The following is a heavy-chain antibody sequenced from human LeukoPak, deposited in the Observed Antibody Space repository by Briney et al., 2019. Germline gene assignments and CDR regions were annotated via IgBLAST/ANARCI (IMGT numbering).Heavy chain of an antibody. CDR3: ARESEYDFWTGSYLEH. CDR2: IKQDGSEK. D-gene: IGHD3/OR15-3a*01. CDR1: GFTFSSYW. J-gene: IGHJ4*02. V-gene: IGHV3-7*01. Sequence: TGGSLRLSCAASGFTFSSYWMSWVRQAPGKGLEWVANIKQDGSEKYYVDSVKGRFTISRDNAKNSLYLQMNSLRVEDTAVYFCARESEYDFWTGSYLEHWGQGTVVTVSS.